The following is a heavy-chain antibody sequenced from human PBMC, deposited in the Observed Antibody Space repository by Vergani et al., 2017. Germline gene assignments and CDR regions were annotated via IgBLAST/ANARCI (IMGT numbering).Heavy chain of an antibody. Sequence: QVQLVESGGGVVQPGRSLRLSCAASGFTFSSYGMHWVRQAPGKGLEWVAVIWYDGSNKYYADSVKGRFTISRDNSKNTLYLQMNSLRAEDTTVYYCARGSQLELRLIDYWGQGTLVTVSS. D-gene: IGHD1-7*01. CDR3: ARGSQLELRLIDY. CDR2: IWYDGSNK. CDR1: GFTFSSYG. J-gene: IGHJ4*02. V-gene: IGHV3-33*01.